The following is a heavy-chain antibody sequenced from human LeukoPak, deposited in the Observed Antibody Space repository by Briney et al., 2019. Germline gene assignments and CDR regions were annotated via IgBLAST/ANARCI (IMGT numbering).Heavy chain of an antibody. D-gene: IGHD4-17*01. Sequence: GGSLRLSCAASGFTFSSYAMSWVRQAPGKGLEWVSGMSVSGDSTYFADSVKGRFTISRDNSKNTLYLQLNSLRAEDTAVYYCARDVGGDYGDYDYWGQGTLVTVSP. J-gene: IGHJ4*02. V-gene: IGHV3-23*01. CDR3: ARDVGGDYGDYDY. CDR1: GFTFSSYA. CDR2: MSVSGDST.